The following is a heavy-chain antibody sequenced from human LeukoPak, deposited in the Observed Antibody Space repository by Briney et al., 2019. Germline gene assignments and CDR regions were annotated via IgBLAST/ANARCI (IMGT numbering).Heavy chain of an antibody. V-gene: IGHV4-4*07. D-gene: IGHD2-2*01. CDR1: GGSFSSYY. CDR2: IYTSGST. Sequence: SETLSLTCAVYGGSFSSYYWSWIRQPAGKGLEWIGRIYTSGSTNYNPSLKSRVTMSVDTSKNQFSLKLSSVTAADTAVYYCARDFGCSSTSCYPRYYYYGMDVWGQGTTVTVSS. CDR3: ARDFGCSSTSCYPRYYYYGMDV. J-gene: IGHJ6*02.